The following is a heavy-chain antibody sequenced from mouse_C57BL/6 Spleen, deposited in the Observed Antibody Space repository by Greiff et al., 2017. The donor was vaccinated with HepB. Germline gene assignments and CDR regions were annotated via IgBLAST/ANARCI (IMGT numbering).Heavy chain of an antibody. D-gene: IGHD1-1*01. CDR3: ARAYGRGAMDY. CDR2: INPSSGYT. Sequence: VQLKESGAELARPGASVKMSCKASGYTFTSYTMHWVKQRPGQGLEWIGYINPSSGYTKYNQKFKDKATLTADKSSSTAYMQLSSLTSEDSAVYYCARAYGRGAMDYWGQGTSVTVSS. V-gene: IGHV1-4*01. J-gene: IGHJ4*01. CDR1: GYTFTSYT.